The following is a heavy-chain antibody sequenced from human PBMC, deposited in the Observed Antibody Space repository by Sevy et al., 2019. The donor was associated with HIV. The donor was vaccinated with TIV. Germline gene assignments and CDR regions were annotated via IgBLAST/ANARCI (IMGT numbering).Heavy chain of an antibody. J-gene: IGHJ6*02. CDR1: GFTFSSYA. CDR3: ARRPDFGVIIPTGVMDV. Sequence: GGSLRLSCAASGFTFSSYAMSWVRQAPGKGLQWVSAIGGSGSNTYYADSVKGRFTLSRDNSKNTMYLQMNSLRADDAADYYCARRPDFGVIIPTGVMDVWGQGTTVTVSS. V-gene: IGHV3-23*01. D-gene: IGHD3-3*01. CDR2: IGGSGSNT.